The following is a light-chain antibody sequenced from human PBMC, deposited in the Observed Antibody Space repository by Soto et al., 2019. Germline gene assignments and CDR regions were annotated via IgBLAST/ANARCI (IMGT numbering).Light chain of an antibody. V-gene: IGKV3-20*01. CDR1: QSVNSR. Sequence: EIVLPQSPGTLSLSPGERATLSCRASQSVNSRLAWDQHKPGQAPRLLISGASSRATGIPDRFSGSGSATDFTLTISRLEPEDFALYYCQHYGRSPITFGQGTRLEIK. J-gene: IGKJ5*01. CDR2: GAS. CDR3: QHYGRSPIT.